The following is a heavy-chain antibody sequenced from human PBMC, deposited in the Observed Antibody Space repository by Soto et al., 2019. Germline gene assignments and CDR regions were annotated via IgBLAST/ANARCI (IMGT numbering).Heavy chain of an antibody. Sequence: GGSLRLSCAASGFTSNIYWMHWVRQAPGKGLEWVSRIDNDGSATTYADSVKGRFTISRDNAKNTLFLQMNTLRVDDTAVYYCARDNWNSYWGQGTLVTVSS. V-gene: IGHV3-74*01. J-gene: IGHJ4*02. D-gene: IGHD1-1*01. CDR1: GFTSNIYW. CDR3: ARDNWNSY. CDR2: IDNDGSAT.